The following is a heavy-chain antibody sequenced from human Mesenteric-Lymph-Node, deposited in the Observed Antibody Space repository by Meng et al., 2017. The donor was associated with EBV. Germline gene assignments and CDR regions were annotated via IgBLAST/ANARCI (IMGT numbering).Heavy chain of an antibody. CDR1: GGAVSSCSYH. CDR2: IHSGGAT. J-gene: IGHJ5*02. Sequence: QVQLRGSGPGLAKPSETPPLPCTVSGGAVSSCSYHWSWIRQPPGKGLEWIGYIHSGGATNYNPSLSGRVTISIDTPKNQFSLKLSSVTAADTAVYYCAREIVRTWFDPWGQGTLVTVSS. CDR3: AREIVRTWFDP. V-gene: IGHV4-61*01. D-gene: IGHD2-8*01.